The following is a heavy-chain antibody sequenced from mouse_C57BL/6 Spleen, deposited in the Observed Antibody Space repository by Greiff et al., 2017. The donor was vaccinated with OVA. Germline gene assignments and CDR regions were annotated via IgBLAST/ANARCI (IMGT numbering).Heavy chain of an antibody. V-gene: IGHV14-2*01. CDR2: IDPEDGET. Sequence: VQLQQPGAELVKPGASVKLSCTASGFNIKDYYMHWVKQRTEQGLEWIGRIDPEDGETKYAPKFQGKATIPADTSSNTAYLQLSSLTSEDTAVYYCALLVVATDYAMDYWGQGTSVTVSS. CDR3: ALLVVATDYAMDY. D-gene: IGHD1-1*01. J-gene: IGHJ4*01. CDR1: GFNIKDYY.